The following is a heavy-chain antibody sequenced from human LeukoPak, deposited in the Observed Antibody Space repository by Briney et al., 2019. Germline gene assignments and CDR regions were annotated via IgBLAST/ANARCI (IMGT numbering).Heavy chain of an antibody. V-gene: IGHV1-24*01. CDR2: FDPEDGET. J-gene: IGHJ6*02. Sequence: ASVKVSCKVSGYTLTELSMHWVRQAPGKGLEWMGGFDPEDGETIYAQKFQGRVTMTEDTSTDTAYMELSSLRAEDTAVYYCARAPASSGWYWSNYYYYGMDVWGQGTTVTVSS. CDR1: GYTLTELS. CDR3: ARAPASSGWYWSNYYYYGMDV. D-gene: IGHD6-19*01.